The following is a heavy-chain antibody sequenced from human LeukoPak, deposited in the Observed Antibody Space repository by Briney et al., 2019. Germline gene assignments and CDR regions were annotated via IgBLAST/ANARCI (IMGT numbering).Heavy chain of an antibody. D-gene: IGHD3-10*01. J-gene: IGHJ4*02. CDR2: INHSGST. CDR3: ARVGTRPISR. V-gene: IGHV4-34*01. CDR1: GGSFSGYY. Sequence: PSETLSLTCAVYGGSFSGYYWSWIRQPPGKGLEWIGEINHSGSTNYNPSLKSRVTISVDTSKNQFSLELSSVTAADTAVYYCARVGTRPISRWGQGTLVTVSS.